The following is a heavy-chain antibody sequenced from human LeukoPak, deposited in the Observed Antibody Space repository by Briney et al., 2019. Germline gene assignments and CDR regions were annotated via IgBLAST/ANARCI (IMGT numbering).Heavy chain of an antibody. CDR3: ARARGGNHRYPFDL. D-gene: IGHD3-16*02. CDR1: GFTLSDYG. Sequence: PGRSLRLSCAVSGFTLSDYGMHRVRQAPGKGLEWVAVRSYDGSNKYYADSVKGRFTISRDNSKNTLYLQMSSLRVEDTAVYYCARARGGNHRYPFDLWGQGTLVTVSS. J-gene: IGHJ4*02. V-gene: IGHV3-30*03. CDR2: RSYDGSNK.